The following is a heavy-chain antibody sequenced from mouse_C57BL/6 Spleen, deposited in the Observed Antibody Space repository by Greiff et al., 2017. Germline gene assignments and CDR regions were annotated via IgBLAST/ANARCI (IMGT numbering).Heavy chain of an antibody. V-gene: IGHV1-55*01. Sequence: QVQLQQSGAELVKPGASVKMSCKASGYTFTSYWITWVKQRPGQGLEWIGDLYPGSGSTNYNEKFKSKATLTVDTSSSTAYMQLSSLTSEDSAVYYCARRGDYDYGYAMDYWGQGTSVTVSS. CDR1: GYTFTSYW. D-gene: IGHD2-4*01. CDR2: LYPGSGST. CDR3: ARRGDYDYGYAMDY. J-gene: IGHJ4*01.